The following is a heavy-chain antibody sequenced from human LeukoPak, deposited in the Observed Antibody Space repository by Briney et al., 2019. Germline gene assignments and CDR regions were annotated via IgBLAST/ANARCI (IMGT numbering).Heavy chain of an antibody. V-gene: IGHV3-7*04. Sequence: GGSLRLSCAASAFTLSSYWMSWVGQAPGKGGEWVANIKQDGSEKYFVDSVNGRFTLSRDNGKNSLYLQMNSLRAEDTAVYYCARVPVTKGGDWGQGTLVTVSS. J-gene: IGHJ4*02. CDR3: ARVPVTKGGD. D-gene: IGHD4-17*01. CDR2: IKQDGSEK. CDR1: AFTLSSYW.